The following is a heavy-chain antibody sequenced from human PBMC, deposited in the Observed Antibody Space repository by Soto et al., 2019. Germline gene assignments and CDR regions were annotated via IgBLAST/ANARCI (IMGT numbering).Heavy chain of an antibody. Sequence: GESLKISCKGCGYSFTSYWISWVRQMPGKGLEWMGRIDPSDSYTNYSPSFQGHVTISADKSISTAYLQWSSLRASDTAMYYCARHVDTAMLGYYYYFGMDVWGQGTTVTVSS. CDR1: GYSFTSYW. CDR2: IDPSDSYT. V-gene: IGHV5-10-1*01. CDR3: ARHVDTAMLGYYYYFGMDV. J-gene: IGHJ6*02. D-gene: IGHD5-18*01.